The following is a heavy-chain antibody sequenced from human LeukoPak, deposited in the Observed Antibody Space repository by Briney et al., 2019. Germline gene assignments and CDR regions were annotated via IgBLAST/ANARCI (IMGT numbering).Heavy chain of an antibody. V-gene: IGHV3-21*04. CDR2: ISSSSSYI. D-gene: IGHD1/OR15-1a*01. CDR3: ANVWAGTREEEAYYYYYGMDV. J-gene: IGHJ6*02. Sequence: GGSLRLSCAASGFTFSSYSMNWVRQAPGKGLEWVSSISSSSSYIYYADSVKGRFTISRDNSKNTLYLQMNSLRAEDTAVYYCANVWAGTREEEAYYYYYGMDVWGQGTTVTVSS. CDR1: GFTFSSYS.